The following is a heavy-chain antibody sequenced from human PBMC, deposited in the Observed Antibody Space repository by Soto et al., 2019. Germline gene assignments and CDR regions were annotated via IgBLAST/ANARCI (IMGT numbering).Heavy chain of an antibody. CDR3: AKTTDGWFSAFEI. CDR2: ISGSGSTS. J-gene: IGHJ3*02. Sequence: PGGSLRLSCAASGFTFSSYSMNWVRQAPGKGLEWVSDISGSGSTSYYADSVKGRFTFSRDNSKKTMYLQMNSLRAEDTAVYYCAKTTDGWFSAFEIWGQGTMVTVSS. CDR1: GFTFSSYS. D-gene: IGHD6-19*01. V-gene: IGHV3-48*01.